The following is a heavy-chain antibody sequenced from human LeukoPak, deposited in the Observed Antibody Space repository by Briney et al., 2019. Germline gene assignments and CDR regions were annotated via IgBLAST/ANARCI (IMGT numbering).Heavy chain of an antibody. J-gene: IGHJ4*02. CDR1: GGSISSGDYY. CDR2: IYYSGGT. Sequence: SQTLSLTCTVSGGSISSGDYYWSWIRQPPGTGLEWIGYIYYSGGTYYNPSLKSRVTISVDTSKNQFSLKLSSVTAADTAVYYCARGVQLLWFGELLPYFDYWGQGTLVTVSS. V-gene: IGHV4-30-4*01. D-gene: IGHD3-10*01. CDR3: ARGVQLLWFGELLPYFDY.